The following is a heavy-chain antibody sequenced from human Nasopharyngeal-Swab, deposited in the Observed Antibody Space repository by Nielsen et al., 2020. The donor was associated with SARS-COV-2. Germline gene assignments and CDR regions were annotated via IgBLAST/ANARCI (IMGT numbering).Heavy chain of an antibody. J-gene: IGHJ2*01. Sequence: VRQAPGKGLVWVSRINSDGSSTGYADSVKGRFTISRDNAKNTLYLQMNSLRAEDTAVYYCARGWNYYDSSGYYRGYFDLWGRGTLVTVSS. CDR3: ARGWNYYDSSGYYRGYFDL. V-gene: IGHV3-74*01. CDR2: INSDGSST. D-gene: IGHD3-22*01.